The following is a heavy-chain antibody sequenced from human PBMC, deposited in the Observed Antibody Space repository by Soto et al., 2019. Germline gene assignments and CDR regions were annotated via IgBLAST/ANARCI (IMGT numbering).Heavy chain of an antibody. CDR1: GFAFSHFG. Sequence: GGSLRLSCEASGFAFSHFGMYWVSQAPVRGLEWVAGISSDGNNKFYADSVKGRFSISRDNSGNTLYLQMNSLRVEDTAVFYCAKIRTTGTGDAFDIWGRGTMVTVSS. D-gene: IGHD1-1*01. J-gene: IGHJ3*02. CDR2: ISSDGNNK. V-gene: IGHV3-30*18. CDR3: AKIRTTGTGDAFDI.